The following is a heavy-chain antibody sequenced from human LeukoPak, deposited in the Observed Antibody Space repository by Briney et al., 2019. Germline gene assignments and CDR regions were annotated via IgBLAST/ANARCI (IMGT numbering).Heavy chain of an antibody. J-gene: IGHJ4*02. V-gene: IGHV1-69*01. CDR2: IIPIFGTA. CDR1: VGTFSSYA. CDR3: ARSRGNDILTGYPAADY. D-gene: IGHD3-9*01. Sequence: SVKVSCKPSVGTFSSYATSWVRQAPEEGLEWMGGIIPIFGTANYAQKFQGRVTITADESTSTAYMELSSLRSEDTAVYYCARSRGNDILTGYPAADYWGQGTLVTVSS.